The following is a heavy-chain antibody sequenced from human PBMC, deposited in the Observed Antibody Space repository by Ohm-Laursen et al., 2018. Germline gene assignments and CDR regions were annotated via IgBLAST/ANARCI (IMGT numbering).Heavy chain of an antibody. Sequence: SLRLSCAASGFTFDDYAMHWVRQAPGKGLEWVSGISWNSGRIGYADSVKGRFTISRDNAKNSLYLQMNSLRAEDTALYYCAKGTGPGGGSIQMGYYYGMDVWGQGTTVIVSS. CDR1: GFTFDDYA. D-gene: IGHD2-15*01. V-gene: IGHV3-9*01. J-gene: IGHJ6*02. CDR3: AKGTGPGGGSIQMGYYYGMDV. CDR2: ISWNSGRI.